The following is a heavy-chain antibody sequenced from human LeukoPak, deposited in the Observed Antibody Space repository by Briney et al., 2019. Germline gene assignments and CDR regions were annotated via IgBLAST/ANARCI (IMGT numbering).Heavy chain of an antibody. Sequence: SVKVSCKASGGTFSSYAISWVRQAPGQGLEWMGGIIPIFGTANYAQKFQGRVTITADESTSTAYMELSSLRSEDTAVYYCAKDLRIVGATGAFDIWGQGTMVTVSS. CDR3: AKDLRIVGATGAFDI. J-gene: IGHJ3*02. D-gene: IGHD1-26*01. CDR1: GGTFSSYA. V-gene: IGHV1-69*13. CDR2: IIPIFGTA.